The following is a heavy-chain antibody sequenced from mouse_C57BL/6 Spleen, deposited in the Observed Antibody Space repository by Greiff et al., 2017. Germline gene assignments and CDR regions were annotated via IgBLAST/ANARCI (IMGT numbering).Heavy chain of an antibody. D-gene: IGHD2-2*01. V-gene: IGHV14-2*01. CDR3: ARNYGYNVEGFAY. Sequence: VQLQQSGAELVKPGPSVKLSCTASGFNIKDYYMHWVKQRTEQGLEWIGRIDPEDGDTKYAPKFQGKATITAGTSSNTAYLQLSSLTSEDAAVYYCARNYGYNVEGFAYWGQGTLVTVSA. CDR1: GFNIKDYY. CDR2: IDPEDGDT. J-gene: IGHJ3*01.